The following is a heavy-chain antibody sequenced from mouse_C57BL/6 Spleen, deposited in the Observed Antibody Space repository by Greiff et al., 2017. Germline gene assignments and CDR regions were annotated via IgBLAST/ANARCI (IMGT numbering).Heavy chain of an antibody. V-gene: IGHV1-82*01. CDR3: ARSRYDYDKAMDY. D-gene: IGHD2-4*01. Sequence: QVQLQQSGPELVKPGASVKISCKASGYAFSSSWMNWVKQRPGKGLEWIGRIYPGDGDTNYNGKFKGKATLTADKSSSTAYMQLSSLTSEDSAVYFCARSRYDYDKAMDYWGQGPSVTVST. CDR2: IYPGDGDT. CDR1: GYAFSSSW. J-gene: IGHJ4*01.